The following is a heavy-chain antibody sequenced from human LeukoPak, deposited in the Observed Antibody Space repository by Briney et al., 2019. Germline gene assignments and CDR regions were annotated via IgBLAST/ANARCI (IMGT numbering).Heavy chain of an antibody. CDR2: IIGGAGGT. CDR1: GFSFSSHG. CDR3: ARALHTYYDSSGYYLSDY. V-gene: IGHV3-23*01. Sequence: GGSLRLSCAASGFSFSSHGMSWVRQAPGKGLEWVSGIIGGAGGTYYADSVKGRFTISRDNAKNSLYLQMNSLRAEDTAVYYCARALHTYYDSSGYYLSDYWGQGTLVTVSS. J-gene: IGHJ4*02. D-gene: IGHD3-22*01.